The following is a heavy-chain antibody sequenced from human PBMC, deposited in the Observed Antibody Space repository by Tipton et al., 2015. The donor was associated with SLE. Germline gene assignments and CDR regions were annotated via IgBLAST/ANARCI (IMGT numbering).Heavy chain of an antibody. CDR1: GDSVSTNSAA. CDR3: ARTAGRSVKLWYFDL. CDR2: TYYRSKWYS. D-gene: IGHD5-18*01. J-gene: IGHJ2*01. Sequence: GLVKPSQTLSLTCAISGDSVSTNSAAWTWIRQSPSRGLEWLGRTYYRSKWYSDYAVSVKSRITINPDTSKNQFSLKLSSVTDVDTAVYYCARTAGRSVKLWYFDLWGRGTLVTVSS. V-gene: IGHV6-1*01.